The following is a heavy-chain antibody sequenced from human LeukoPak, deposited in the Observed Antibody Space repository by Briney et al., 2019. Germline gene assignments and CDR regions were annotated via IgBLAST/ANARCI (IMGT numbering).Heavy chain of an antibody. Sequence: PGGSLRLSCAASGFTLSRYEMHWVRLAPGKGLEWISYICRTGNSIYYADSVKGRFTISRDSAKNSLYLQMNSLRAEDTAVYYCARGPYSSKWYVDYWGQGTLVTVAS. D-gene: IGHD6-13*01. CDR2: ICRTGNSI. CDR3: ARGPYSSKWYVDY. J-gene: IGHJ4*02. CDR1: GFTLSRYE. V-gene: IGHV3-48*03.